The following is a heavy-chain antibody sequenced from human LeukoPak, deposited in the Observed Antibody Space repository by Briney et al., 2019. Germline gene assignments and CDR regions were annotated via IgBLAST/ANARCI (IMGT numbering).Heavy chain of an antibody. V-gene: IGHV3-23*01. D-gene: IGHD3-22*01. CDR1: GFTFSNYW. CDR2: ISNDGGGT. CDR3: AKGSSGYFVDL. J-gene: IGHJ5*02. Sequence: GGSLRLSCAASGFTFSNYWMTWVRQAPGKGLEWVSAISNDGGGTNYADFVKGRFTISRDNSKNTLFLQMNSLRAEDTALYYCAKGSSGYFVDLWGQGTLVTVSS.